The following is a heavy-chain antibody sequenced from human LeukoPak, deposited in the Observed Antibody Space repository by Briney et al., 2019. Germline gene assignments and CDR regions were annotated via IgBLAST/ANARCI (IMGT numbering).Heavy chain of an antibody. CDR2: IATSTTYI. V-gene: IGHV3-21*01. CDR3: VREKTYHDLLTGYRPKMVDY. D-gene: IGHD3-9*01. CDR1: GFTFSVYA. Sequence: NPGGSLRLSCAASGFTFSVYAMSWVRQAPGKGLEWVSSIATSTTYIYYADSVKGRFTISRDNAKNSLYLQMNSLRAEDTAVYHCVREKTYHDLLTGYRPKMVDYWGQGTLVTVSS. J-gene: IGHJ4*02.